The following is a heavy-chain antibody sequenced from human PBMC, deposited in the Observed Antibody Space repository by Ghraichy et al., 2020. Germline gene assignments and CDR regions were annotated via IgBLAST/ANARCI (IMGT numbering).Heavy chain of an antibody. J-gene: IGHJ2*01. V-gene: IGHV3-30*18. D-gene: IGHD1-26*01. CDR2: ISYDGSNK. Sequence: GGSLRLSCAASGFTFSSYGMHWVRQAPGKGLEWVAVISYDGSNKYYADSVKGRFTISRDNSKNTLYLQMNSLRAEDTAVYYCAKDRGLPGWYFDLWGRGTLVTVSS. CDR1: GFTFSSYG. CDR3: AKDRGLPGWYFDL.